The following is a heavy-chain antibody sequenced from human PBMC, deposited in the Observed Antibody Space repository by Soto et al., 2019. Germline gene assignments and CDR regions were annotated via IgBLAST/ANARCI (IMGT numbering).Heavy chain of an antibody. Sequence: TSETLSLTCTVSGGSISSYYWSWIRQPPGKGLEWIGYIYYSGSTNYNPSLKSRVTISVDTSKNQFSLKLSSVTAADTAVYYCARAGITMVRTPVGWFDPWGQGTLVTVSS. J-gene: IGHJ5*02. CDR2: IYYSGST. V-gene: IGHV4-59*01. D-gene: IGHD3-10*01. CDR1: GGSISSYY. CDR3: ARAGITMVRTPVGWFDP.